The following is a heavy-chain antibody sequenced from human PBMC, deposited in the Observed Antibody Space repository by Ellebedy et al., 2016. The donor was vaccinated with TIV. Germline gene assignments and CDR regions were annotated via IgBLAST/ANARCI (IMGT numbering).Heavy chain of an antibody. D-gene: IGHD3-10*01. CDR2: IYSGGST. V-gene: IGHV3-66*01. CDR3: ARGGYGWDY. CDR1: GFTVSSNY. J-gene: IGHJ4*02. Sequence: GGSLRLSCAVSGFTVSSNYMSWVRQAPGKGLEWVSVIYSGGSTYYADSVKGRFTISRDNSKNTLYLQMNSLRAEDTAVYYCARGGYGWDYWGQGTLVTVSS.